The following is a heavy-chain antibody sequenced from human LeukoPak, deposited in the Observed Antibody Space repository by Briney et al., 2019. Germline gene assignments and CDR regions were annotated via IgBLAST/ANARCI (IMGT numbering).Heavy chain of an antibody. CDR3: ARLWSTDCSGGSCPHQPNS. Sequence: SETLSLTCTVSAGSISSSAYHWGWIRHPPGKGREWISSIHISGSTYRNPSPKTPVTISVDTSKNQFSLKLRSVTAADAAVYYCARLWSTDCSGGSCPHQPNSWGQGTLVTVSS. V-gene: IGHV4-39*01. CDR1: AGSISSSAYH. D-gene: IGHD2-15*01. CDR2: IHISGST. J-gene: IGHJ4*02.